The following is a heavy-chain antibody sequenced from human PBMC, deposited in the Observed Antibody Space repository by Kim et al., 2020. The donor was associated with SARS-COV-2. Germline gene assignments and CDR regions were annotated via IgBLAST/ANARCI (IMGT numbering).Heavy chain of an antibody. D-gene: IGHD2-8*01. CDR2: IIPIFGTA. V-gene: IGHV1-69*13. Sequence: SVKVSCKASGGTFSSYAISWVRQAPGQGLEWMGGIIPIFGTANYAQKFQGRVTITADESTSTAYMELSSLRSEDTAMYYCARAAGYCTNGVCFDFDYWGQGTVVTVSS. CDR1: GGTFSSYA. J-gene: IGHJ4*02. CDR3: ARAAGYCTNGVCFDFDY.